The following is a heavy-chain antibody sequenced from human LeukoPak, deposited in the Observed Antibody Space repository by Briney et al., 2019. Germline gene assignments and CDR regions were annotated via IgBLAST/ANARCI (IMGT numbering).Heavy chain of an antibody. V-gene: IGHV1-2*02. D-gene: IGHD3-22*01. CDR2: INPHSGGT. CDR1: GYTSTGYF. Sequence: GTSVKVSCKASGYTSTGYFIHWVRQAPGQGLEWMGWINPHSGGTNYSQQFQGRVTMTRDTSISTTYMDLSRLGSDDTAVYYCARDLYYDGSGYYSPHFDYWGQGTLVTVSS. J-gene: IGHJ4*02. CDR3: ARDLYYDGSGYYSPHFDY.